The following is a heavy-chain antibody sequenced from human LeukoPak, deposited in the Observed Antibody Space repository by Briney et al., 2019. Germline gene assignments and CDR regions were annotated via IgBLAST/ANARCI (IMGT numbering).Heavy chain of an antibody. V-gene: IGHV4-59*01. D-gene: IGHD2-2*01. CDR2: IYYSGST. Sequence: SETLSLTCTVSGGSISSYYWSWIRQPPGKGLEWIGYIYYSGSTNYNPSLKSRVTISVDTSKNQFSLKLSSVTAADTAVYYCARITDCSSSSCYGGSYYYMDVWGKGTTVTVSS. J-gene: IGHJ6*03. CDR1: GGSISSYY. CDR3: ARITDCSSSSCYGGSYYYMDV.